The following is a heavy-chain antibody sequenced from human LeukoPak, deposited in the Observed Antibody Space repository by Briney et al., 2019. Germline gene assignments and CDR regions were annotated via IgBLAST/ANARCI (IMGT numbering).Heavy chain of an antibody. CDR3: ARVWWDYYGSGSLNWFDP. J-gene: IGHJ5*02. CDR2: IYYGGST. V-gene: IGHV4-39*07. CDR1: GGSISSNNYY. D-gene: IGHD3-10*01. Sequence: PSETLSLTCTVSGGSISSNNYYWGWIRQPPGKGLEWIGSIYYGGSTYYNPSLKSRVTISVDTSKNQFSLNLSSVTAADTAVYYCARVWWDYYGSGSLNWFDPWGQGTLVTVSS.